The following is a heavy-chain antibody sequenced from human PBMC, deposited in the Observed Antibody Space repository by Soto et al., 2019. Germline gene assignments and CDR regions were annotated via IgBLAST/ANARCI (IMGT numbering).Heavy chain of an antibody. CDR2: ISSSSSYI. CDR3: ARVGGRTGWFDP. J-gene: IGHJ5*02. Sequence: GGSLRLSCAASGFTFSSYSMNWVRQAPGKGLEWVSSISSSSSYIYYADSVKGRFTISRDNAKNSLYLQMNSLRAEDTAVYYWARVGGRTGWFDPWGQGTLVTVSS. V-gene: IGHV3-21*01. CDR1: GFTFSSYS. D-gene: IGHD3-16*01.